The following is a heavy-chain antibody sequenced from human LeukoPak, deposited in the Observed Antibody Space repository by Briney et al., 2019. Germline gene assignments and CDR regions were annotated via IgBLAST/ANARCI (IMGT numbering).Heavy chain of an antibody. CDR1: GGSISSYD. CDR2: IHYSGST. D-gene: IGHD2-2*01. Sequence: SETLSLTCTVSGGSISSYDWSWIRQPPGKGLEWIGYIHYSGSTSYNPSLKSRVTISVDTSKNQISLKVRSATAADTAVYYCARTTGDCSSTSCYQYWFDPWGQGTLVTVSS. CDR3: ARTTGDCSSTSCYQYWFDP. V-gene: IGHV4-59*01. J-gene: IGHJ5*02.